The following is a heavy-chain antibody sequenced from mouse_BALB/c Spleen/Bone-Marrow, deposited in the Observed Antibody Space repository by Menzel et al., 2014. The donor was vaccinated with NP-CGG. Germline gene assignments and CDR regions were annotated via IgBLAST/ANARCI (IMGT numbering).Heavy chain of an antibody. CDR1: GYTFTSYV. Sequence: VQLQQSGPELVKPGASVKMSCKASGYTFTSYVMHWVKQKPGQGLEWIGYINPYNDGTKYNEKFKGKATLTSDKSSSTAHMELSSLTSEDSAVYYCARGLRLRARYFDYWGQGTTLTVSS. CDR2: INPYNDGT. CDR3: ARGLRLRARYFDY. J-gene: IGHJ2*01. D-gene: IGHD1-2*01. V-gene: IGHV1-14*01.